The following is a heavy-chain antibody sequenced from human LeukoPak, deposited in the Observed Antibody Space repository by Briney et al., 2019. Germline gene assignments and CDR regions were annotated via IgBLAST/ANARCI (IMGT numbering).Heavy chain of an antibody. J-gene: IGHJ4*02. Sequence: PGGSLRLSCAASGFTFSSYAMSWVRQAPGKGLEWVSAISGSGGSTYYADSVKGRFTISRDNSKNTLYLQMNSLRAEDTAVYYCAKARLLLWFGELFHYFDYWGQGTLVTVSS. CDR2: ISGSGGST. CDR3: AKARLLLWFGELFHYFDY. D-gene: IGHD3-10*01. V-gene: IGHV3-23*01. CDR1: GFTFSSYA.